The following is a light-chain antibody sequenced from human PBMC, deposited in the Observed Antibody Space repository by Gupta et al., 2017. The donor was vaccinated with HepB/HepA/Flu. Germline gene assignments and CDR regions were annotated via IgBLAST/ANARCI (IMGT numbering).Light chain of an antibody. J-gene: IGLJ2*01. CDR3: NYRDRSGSHRNVV. Sequence: SSDLTQDPAVSVALGQPVKITCQGDSLTTYYANWYQQKPGQAPVLVIYGKTNRPSGITDRGSGSASGNTASLTITGAQAEEEAEYYCNYRDRSGSHRNVVFGGGTKLTVL. CDR1: SLTTYY. V-gene: IGLV3-19*01. CDR2: GKT.